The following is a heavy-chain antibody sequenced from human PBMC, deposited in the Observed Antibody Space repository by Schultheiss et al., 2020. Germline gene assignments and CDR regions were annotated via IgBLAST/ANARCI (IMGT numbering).Heavy chain of an antibody. J-gene: IGHJ5*02. CDR1: GGTFSSYA. Sequence: SVKVSCKASGGTFSSYAISWVRQAPGQGLEWMGGIVPPSGIANYAQKLQGRVTMTTDTSTSTAYMELRSLRSDDTAVYYCARAPFHDYQGWFEPWGQGTLVNVSS. V-gene: IGHV1-69*10. CDR3: ARAPFHDYQGWFEP. D-gene: IGHD4-11*01. CDR2: IVPPSGIA.